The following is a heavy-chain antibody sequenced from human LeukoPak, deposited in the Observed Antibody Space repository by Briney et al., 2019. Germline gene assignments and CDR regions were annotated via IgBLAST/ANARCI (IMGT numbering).Heavy chain of an antibody. V-gene: IGHV3-49*04. Sequence: GGSLRLSCTASGFTFGDYAMSWVRQAPGKGLEWVGFIRSKAYGGTTEYAASVKGRFTISRDDSKSIAYLQMNSLKTEDTAVYYCTRLYDYGDYGNDYWGQGTLVTVSS. CDR1: GFTFGDYA. J-gene: IGHJ4*02. CDR3: TRLYDYGDYGNDY. D-gene: IGHD4-17*01. CDR2: IRSKAYGGTT.